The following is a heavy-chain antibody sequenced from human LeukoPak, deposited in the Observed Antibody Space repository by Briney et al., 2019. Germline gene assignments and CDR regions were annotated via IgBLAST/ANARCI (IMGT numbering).Heavy chain of an antibody. J-gene: IGHJ4*02. V-gene: IGHV1-2*02. CDR2: INPSNGAT. Sequence: ASVRVSCKASGYIFRGYSIHWVRQVSGEGPEWMGFINPSNGATTYAEKFQARVAMSADTSINTAYMELTGLTSDDTAMYYCARDMWGISLIFPWGQGTLVTVS. D-gene: IGHD3-10*01. CDR1: GYIFRGYS. CDR3: ARDMWGISLIFP.